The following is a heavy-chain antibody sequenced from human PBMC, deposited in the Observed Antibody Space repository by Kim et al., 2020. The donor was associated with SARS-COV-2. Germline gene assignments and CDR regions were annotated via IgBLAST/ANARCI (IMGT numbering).Heavy chain of an antibody. Sequence: QGRVTITADESTSTAYMELSSLRSEDTAVYYCARERTRGASDAFDIWGQGTMVTVSS. J-gene: IGHJ3*02. V-gene: IGHV1-69*01. D-gene: IGHD4-17*01. CDR3: ARERTRGASDAFDI.